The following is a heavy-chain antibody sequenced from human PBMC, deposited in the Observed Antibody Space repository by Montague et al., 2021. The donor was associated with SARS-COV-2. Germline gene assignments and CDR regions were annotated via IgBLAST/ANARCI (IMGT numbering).Heavy chain of an antibody. D-gene: IGHD3-10*01. Sequence: SLRLSCAASGFSFRSYAMNWVRQAPGKGLEWVSGISYTSGSTYYADSVKGRFTISRDNSKNTMYLQMNSLRAEDTAVYYCGKGVDASGGYRSTLGYWGQGTLVTVSS. CDR2: ISYTSGST. J-gene: IGHJ4*02. V-gene: IGHV3-23*01. CDR1: GFSFRSYA. CDR3: GKGVDASGGYRSTLGY.